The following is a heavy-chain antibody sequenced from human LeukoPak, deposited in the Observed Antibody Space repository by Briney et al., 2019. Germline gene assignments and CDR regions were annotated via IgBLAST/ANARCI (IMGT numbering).Heavy chain of an antibody. CDR2: IYYSGST. Sequence: SETLSLTCTVSGGSISSYYWSWIRQPPGKGLEWIGYIYYSGSTNYNPSLKSRVTISVGTSKNQFSLKLGSVTAADTAVYYCARDYEVVAATRDNWFDPWGQGTLVTVSS. CDR3: ARDYEVVAATRDNWFDP. J-gene: IGHJ5*02. CDR1: GGSISSYY. D-gene: IGHD2-15*01. V-gene: IGHV4-59*12.